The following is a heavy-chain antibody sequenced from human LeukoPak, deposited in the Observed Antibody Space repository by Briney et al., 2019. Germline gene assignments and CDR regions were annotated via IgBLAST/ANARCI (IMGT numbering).Heavy chain of an antibody. J-gene: IGHJ4*02. V-gene: IGHV4-61*01. CDR1: GGSVSSGTYY. D-gene: IGHD3-10*01. Sequence: PSETLSLTCTVSGGSVSSGTYYWSWIRQPPGKGLEWIGYIYYTGSTNYNPSLKSRLTMSVDTSKNQFSLKLSSVTAADTAVYYCARRGGSGRSFDYWGQGTLVTVSS. CDR2: IYYTGST. CDR3: ARRGGSGRSFDY.